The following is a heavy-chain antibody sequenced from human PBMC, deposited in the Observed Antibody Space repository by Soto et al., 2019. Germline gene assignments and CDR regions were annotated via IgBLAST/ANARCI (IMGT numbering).Heavy chain of an antibody. J-gene: IGHJ6*02. D-gene: IGHD6-13*01. V-gene: IGHV2-5*02. Sequence: SGPTLVNPTQTLTLTCTFSGFSLSTSGVGVGWIRQPPGKALEWLALIYWDDDKRYSPPLKSRLTITKDTSKNQVVLTMTNMDPVDTATYYCARIQGIAAAGTTGYYYSYGMDVWGQGTTVTVSS. CDR3: ARIQGIAAAGTTGYYYSYGMDV. CDR2: IYWDDDK. CDR1: GFSLSTSGVG.